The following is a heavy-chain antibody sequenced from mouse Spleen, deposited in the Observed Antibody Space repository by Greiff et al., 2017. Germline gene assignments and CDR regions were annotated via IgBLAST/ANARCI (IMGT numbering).Heavy chain of an antibody. V-gene: IGHV5-9-2*01. CDR3: ARREAFAY. Sequence: EVQGVESGGGLVKPGGSLKLSCAASGFTFSSYGMSWVRQTPEKRLEWVATISGGGSYTYYPDSVKGRFTISRDNAKNNLYLQMSSLRSEDTALYYCARREAFAYWGQGTLVTVSA. J-gene: IGHJ3*01. CDR1: GFTFSSYG. CDR2: ISGGGSYT.